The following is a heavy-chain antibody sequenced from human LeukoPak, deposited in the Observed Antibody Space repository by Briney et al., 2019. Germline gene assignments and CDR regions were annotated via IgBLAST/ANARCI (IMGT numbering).Heavy chain of an antibody. V-gene: IGHV3-23*01. J-gene: IGHJ4*02. Sequence: GGSLTLSCAGSGFTFSSYGMSWVRQAPGQGLEWVSVISDSGDYTSYAGSVRGRFTISRDNSRNTLYLQMISLRPEDTAVYYCAKDTSIGKYCTNGVCSPFDYWGQGTLVTVSS. CDR1: GFTFSSYG. D-gene: IGHD2-8*01. CDR3: AKDTSIGKYCTNGVCSPFDY. CDR2: ISDSGDYT.